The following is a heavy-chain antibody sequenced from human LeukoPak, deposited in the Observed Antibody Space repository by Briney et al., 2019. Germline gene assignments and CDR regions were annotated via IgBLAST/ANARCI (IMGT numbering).Heavy chain of an antibody. CDR3: ARGGSYYDSSGYFDY. V-gene: IGHV3-48*03. CDR2: ISSSGSTI. J-gene: IGHJ4*02. D-gene: IGHD3-22*01. Sequence: GGSLRLSCAASGFTFSSYEMNWVRQAPGKGLEWVSYISSSGSTIYYADSVKGRFTISGDNAKNSLYLQMNSLRAEDTAVYYCARGGSYYDSSGYFDYWGQGTLVTVSS. CDR1: GFTFSSYE.